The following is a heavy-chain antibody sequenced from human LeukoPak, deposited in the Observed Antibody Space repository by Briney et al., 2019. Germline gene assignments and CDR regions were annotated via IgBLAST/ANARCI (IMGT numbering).Heavy chain of an antibody. V-gene: IGHV4-38-2*01. CDR2: VYDSVST. D-gene: IGHD3-3*01. CDR1: GYSTSSAYY. Sequence: PSETLSLSCAVSGYSTSSAYYWGWVRQPPGRGLEWFGNVYDSVSTYYNPSLKSRVTLSVDTSNNIFFLKLRPVTAADTAVYYCARHNYYHFWSTLNWFDPWGQGALVTVSS. CDR3: ARHNYYHFWSTLNWFDP. J-gene: IGHJ5*02.